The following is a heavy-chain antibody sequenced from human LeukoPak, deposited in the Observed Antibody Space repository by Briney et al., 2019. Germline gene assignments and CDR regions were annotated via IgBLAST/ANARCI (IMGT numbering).Heavy chain of an antibody. CDR3: ARGDCTNGVCPNYYMDV. CDR2: INHSGST. V-gene: IGHV4-34*01. Sequence: SETLSLTCAVYGGSFSGYYWSWIRQPPGKGLEWIGEINHSGSTNYNPSLKSRVTISVDTSKNQFSLKLSSVTAADTAVYYCARGDCTNGVCPNYYMDVWGKGTTATVSS. D-gene: IGHD2-8*01. CDR1: GGSFSGYY. J-gene: IGHJ6*03.